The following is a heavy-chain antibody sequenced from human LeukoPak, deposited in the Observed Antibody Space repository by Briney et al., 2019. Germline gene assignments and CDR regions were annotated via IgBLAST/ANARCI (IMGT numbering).Heavy chain of an antibody. CDR3: ARGGTIYGCSVYNWFDP. J-gene: IGHJ5*02. Sequence: SETLSLTCAVYGGSFSGYYWSWIRQPPGKGPEWIGEINHSGSTNYNPSLKSRVTISVDTSKNQFSLKLSSVTAADTAVYYCARGGTIYGCSVYNWFDPWGQGTLVTVSS. D-gene: IGHD1-14*01. CDR2: INHSGST. V-gene: IGHV4-34*01. CDR1: GGSFSGYY.